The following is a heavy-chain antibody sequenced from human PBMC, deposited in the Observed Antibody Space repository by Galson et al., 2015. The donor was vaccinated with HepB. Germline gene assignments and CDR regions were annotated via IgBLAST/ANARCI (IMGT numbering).Heavy chain of an antibody. J-gene: IGHJ6*02. D-gene: IGHD6-13*01. V-gene: IGHV3-23*01. CDR2: ISGSGGST. CDR1: GFTFSSYA. Sequence: SLRLSCAASGFTFSSYAMSWVRQAPGKGLEWVSAISGSGGSTYYADSVKGRFTISRDNTKNTLYLQMNSLRAEDTAVYYCAKAFHEAGTMGYYYGMDVWGQGTTVTVSS. CDR3: AKAFHEAGTMGYYYGMDV.